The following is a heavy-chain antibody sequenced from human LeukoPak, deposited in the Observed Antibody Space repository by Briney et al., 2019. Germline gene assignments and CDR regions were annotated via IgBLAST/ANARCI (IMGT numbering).Heavy chain of an antibody. CDR3: ARERAVAGKLLVIAENWFDP. CDR2: IYTSCST. Sequence: SETLSLTCTVSGGSISSGSYYWSWIRQPAGKGLEWIGRIYTSCSTNDNPALKSRVTISVDTSKNQFYLKLSSVTAADTAVYYCARERAVAGKLLVIAENWFDPWGQGTLVTVSS. D-gene: IGHD6-19*01. CDR1: GGSISSGSYY. V-gene: IGHV4-61*02. J-gene: IGHJ5*02.